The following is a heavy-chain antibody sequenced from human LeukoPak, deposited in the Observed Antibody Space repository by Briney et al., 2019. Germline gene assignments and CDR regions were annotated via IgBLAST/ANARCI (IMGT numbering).Heavy chain of an antibody. CDR3: ARKGGMGKETDY. CDR1: GFTFSSYG. V-gene: IGHV3-33*01. CDR2: IWYDGSNK. Sequence: PGGSLRLPCAASGFTFSSYGMHWVRQAPGKGLEWVAVIWYDGSNKYYADSVKGRFTISRDNSKNTVSLQMNSLRAEDTAVYYCARKGGMGKETDYWGQGTLVTVSS. D-gene: IGHD3-16*01. J-gene: IGHJ4*02.